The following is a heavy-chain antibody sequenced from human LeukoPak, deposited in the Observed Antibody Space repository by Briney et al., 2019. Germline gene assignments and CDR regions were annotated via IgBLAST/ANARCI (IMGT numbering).Heavy chain of an antibody. J-gene: IGHJ6*03. D-gene: IGHD3-10*01. Sequence: GASVRVSCKASGYTFTSYGISWVRQAPGQGLEWMGIINPSGGSTNYAQKFQGRVTMTRDTSTSTVYMELSSLRSEDTAVYYCARGTSITIVRGGQWYYYMDVWGKGTTVTISS. CDR2: INPSGGST. V-gene: IGHV1-46*01. CDR1: GYTFTSYG. CDR3: ARGTSITIVRGGQWYYYMDV.